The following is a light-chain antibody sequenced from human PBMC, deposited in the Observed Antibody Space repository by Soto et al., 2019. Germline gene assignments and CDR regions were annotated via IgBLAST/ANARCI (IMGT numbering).Light chain of an antibody. J-gene: IGKJ1*01. CDR2: GAS. CDR3: QQYGSSGT. V-gene: IGKV3-20*01. Sequence: EIVLTQSPGTLSLSQGERAALSCXASQSVSNNYLAWYQQKPGQAPRLLIYGASNRATGIPDRFSGSGSGTDFTLTISRLEPEDFAVYYCQQYGSSGTFGQGTKVDIK. CDR1: QSVSNNY.